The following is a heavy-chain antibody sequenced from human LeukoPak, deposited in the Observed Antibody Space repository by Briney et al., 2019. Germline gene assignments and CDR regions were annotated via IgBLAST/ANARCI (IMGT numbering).Heavy chain of an antibody. CDR3: TTDFRTDYDSSGYLTLLAFDI. D-gene: IGHD3-22*01. CDR2: IKSKTDGGTT. J-gene: IGHJ3*02. Sequence: MTGGSLRLSCAASGFTFSNAWMSWVRQAPGKGLEWVGRIKSKTDGGTTDYAAPVKGRFTISRDDSKNTLYLQMNSLKTEDTAVYYCTTDFRTDYDSSGYLTLLAFDIWGQGTMVTVSS. V-gene: IGHV3-15*01. CDR1: GFTFSNAW.